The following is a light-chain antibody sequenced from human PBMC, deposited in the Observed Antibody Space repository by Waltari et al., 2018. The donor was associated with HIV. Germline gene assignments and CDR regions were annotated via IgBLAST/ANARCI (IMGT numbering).Light chain of an antibody. CDR1: SSDVWGFNL. J-gene: IGLJ2*01. Sequence: QSGLTQPASVSGSPGQSLTISCTGTSSDVWGFNLVFRYQQLPGKAPELMIYEVTKRPSGVSHRFSGSKSGNTASLTISGLQAEDEAHYFCCSYGSGSTLVFGGGTKLTVL. CDR2: EVT. CDR3: CSYGSGSTLV. V-gene: IGLV2-23*02.